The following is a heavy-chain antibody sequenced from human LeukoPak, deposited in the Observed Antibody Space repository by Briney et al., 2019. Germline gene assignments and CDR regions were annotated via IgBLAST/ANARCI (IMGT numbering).Heavy chain of an antibody. CDR2: IIPIFGTA. Sequence: SVKVSCKVSGGTFSSYAISWVRQAPGQGLEWMGRIIPIFGTANYAQKFQGRVTITADKSTSTAYMELSSLRSDDTAVYYCAREEGSSALIDYWGQGTLVTVSS. V-gene: IGHV1-69*06. J-gene: IGHJ4*02. CDR1: GGTFSSYA. D-gene: IGHD6-6*01. CDR3: AREEGSSALIDY.